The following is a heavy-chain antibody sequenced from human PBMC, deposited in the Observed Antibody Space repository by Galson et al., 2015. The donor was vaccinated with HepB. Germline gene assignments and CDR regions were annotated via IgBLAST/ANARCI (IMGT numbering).Heavy chain of an antibody. Sequence: SVKVSCTASGYTFTSYAMHWVRQAPGQRLEWMGWINAGNSNTKYSQNFKGRVTITRDTSESTAYMELSSLRSEDTAVYYCARAPYSSSGYWYWFDPWGQGTLVTVSS. J-gene: IGHJ5*02. V-gene: IGHV1-3*01. D-gene: IGHD6-13*01. CDR1: GYTFTSYA. CDR3: ARAPYSSSGYWYWFDP. CDR2: INAGNSNT.